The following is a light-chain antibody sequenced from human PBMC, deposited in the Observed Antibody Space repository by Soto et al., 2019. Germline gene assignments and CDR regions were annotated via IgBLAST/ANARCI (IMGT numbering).Light chain of an antibody. CDR3: KQRSNWLQT. V-gene: IGKV3-15*01. Sequence: VRTQSPATLSVSAGERATLSCRASQSVSTTLAWYQQRPGQAPRLIISGAYTRATGVPARFSGSGSGTDFTPIISSLEPEDFAVYYCKQRSNWLQTFGQGTRLEIK. CDR1: QSVSTT. J-gene: IGKJ5*01. CDR2: GAY.